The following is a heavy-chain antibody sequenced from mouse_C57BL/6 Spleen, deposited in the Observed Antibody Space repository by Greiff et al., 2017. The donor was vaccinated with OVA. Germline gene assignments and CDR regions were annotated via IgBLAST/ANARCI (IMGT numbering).Heavy chain of an antibody. CDR2: IYPGSGST. V-gene: IGHV1-55*01. D-gene: IGHD1-1*01. CDR3: ARSGITTVVATDFDV. CDR1: GYTFTSYW. J-gene: IGHJ1*03. Sequence: QVQLQQPGAELVKPGASVKMSCKASGYTFTSYWITWVKQRPGQGLEWIGDIYPGSGSTNYNEKFKSKATLTVDTSSSTAYMQLSSLTSEDSAVYYWARSGITTVVATDFDVWGTGTTVTVSS.